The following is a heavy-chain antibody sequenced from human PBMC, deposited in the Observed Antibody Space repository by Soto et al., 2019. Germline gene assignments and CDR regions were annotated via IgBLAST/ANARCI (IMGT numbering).Heavy chain of an antibody. V-gene: IGHV1-18*01. CDR2: ISAYNGNT. D-gene: IGHD3-22*01. CDR1: GSPFTSYG. J-gene: IGHJ5*02. CDR3: GRDQTHYYADTSGNYPDWLGH. Sequence: APVKVSCKASGSPFTSYGISWVRQAPGQGLEWMGWISAYNGNTNYAQKLQGRVAVTADSSTRTADLALMGPGSDGTGVYYCGRDQTHYYADTSGNYPDWLGHWGQGTLVTVSS.